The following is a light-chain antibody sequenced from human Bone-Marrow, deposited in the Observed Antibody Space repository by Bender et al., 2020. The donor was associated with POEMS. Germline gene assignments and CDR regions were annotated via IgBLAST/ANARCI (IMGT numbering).Light chain of an antibody. CDR2: YDD. CDR3: TSYAGRNTVI. CDR1: SSNIGAHA. J-gene: IGLJ2*01. Sequence: QSVLTQPPSASGTPGQRVTISCSGGSSNIGAHAVNWYQHLPGTAPKLLIYYDDQRPSGVPARFSGSKSGTSASLAISGLQSEDEADYYCTSYAGRNTVIFGRGTKLTVL. V-gene: IGLV1-44*01.